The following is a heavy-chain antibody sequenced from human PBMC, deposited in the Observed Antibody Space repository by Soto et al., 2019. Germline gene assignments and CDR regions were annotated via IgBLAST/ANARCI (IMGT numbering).Heavy chain of an antibody. D-gene: IGHD4-4*01. Sequence: QVQLVESGGGVVQPGRSLRLSCAASGFTFSSYTMHWVRQAPGKGLEWVAVMSYDGSTKYYADSVKGRSTISRDNSKNTLYLQVNSLRAEDTAVYYCARATDYRENYYYYYGLDVWGQGTTVTVSS. CDR1: GFTFSSYT. V-gene: IGHV3-30-3*01. CDR3: ARATDYRENYYYYYGLDV. CDR2: MSYDGSTK. J-gene: IGHJ6*02.